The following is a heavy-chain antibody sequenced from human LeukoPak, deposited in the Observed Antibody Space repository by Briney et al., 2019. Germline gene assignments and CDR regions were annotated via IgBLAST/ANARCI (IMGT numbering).Heavy chain of an antibody. CDR2: ISSIDSTT. CDR3: ARGLASSNWPDWFDP. Sequence: PGGSLRLSCAASGFTFSNYEMNWVRQAPGKGLEWVSYISSIDSTTYYADSVKGRFTISRDNAKNSLYLQMNSLRVEDTAVYHCARGLASSNWPDWFDPWGQGTLVSVSS. CDR1: GFTFSNYE. D-gene: IGHD6-13*01. J-gene: IGHJ5*02. V-gene: IGHV3-48*03.